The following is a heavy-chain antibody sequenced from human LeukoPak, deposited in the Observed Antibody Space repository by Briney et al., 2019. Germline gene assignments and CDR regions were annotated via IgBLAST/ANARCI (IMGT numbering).Heavy chain of an antibody. J-gene: IGHJ4*02. CDR2: INPNSGGT. V-gene: IGHV1-2*02. Sequence: ASVKVSCKASGYTFTGYYMHWVRQAPGQGLEWMGWINPNSGGTNYAQKLQGRVTMTRDTSISTAYMELSRLRSDDAAVYYCARPGIRYDSSGSYNYWGQGTLVTVSS. D-gene: IGHD3-22*01. CDR1: GYTFTGYY. CDR3: ARPGIRYDSSGSYNY.